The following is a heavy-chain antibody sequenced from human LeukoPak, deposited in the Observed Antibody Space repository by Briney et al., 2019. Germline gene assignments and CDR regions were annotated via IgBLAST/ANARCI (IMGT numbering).Heavy chain of an antibody. CDR2: ISYDGSNK. J-gene: IGHJ3*01. D-gene: IGHD3-10*01. Sequence: GGSLRLSCAASGFTFSSYAMHWVRQAPGKGLEWVAVISYDGSNKYYADSVKGRFTISRDNSKNTLYLQMNSLRAEDTAVYYCARTYDGSSLDAFNVWGQGTVVTVSS. CDR3: ARTYDGSSLDAFNV. V-gene: IGHV3-30-3*01. CDR1: GFTFSSYA.